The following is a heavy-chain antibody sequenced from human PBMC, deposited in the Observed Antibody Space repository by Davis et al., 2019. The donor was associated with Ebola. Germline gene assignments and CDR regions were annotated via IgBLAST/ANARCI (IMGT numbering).Heavy chain of an antibody. Sequence: GSLRLSCAVSGGSISSSNWWSWVRQPPGKGLEWIGEIYHSGSTNYNPSLKSRVTISVDKSKNQFSLKLSSVTAADTAVYYCARDLVKGYSSSWDGTDYWGQGTLVTVSS. J-gene: IGHJ4*02. V-gene: IGHV4-4*02. CDR3: ARDLVKGYSSSWDGTDY. D-gene: IGHD6-13*01. CDR1: GGSISSSNW. CDR2: IYHSGST.